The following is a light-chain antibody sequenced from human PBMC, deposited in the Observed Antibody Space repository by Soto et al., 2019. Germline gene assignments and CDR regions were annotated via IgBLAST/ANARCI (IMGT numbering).Light chain of an antibody. J-gene: IGKJ1*01. CDR1: QSVSSN. Sequence: EVVLTQSPATLSLSPGERATLSCRASQSVSSNLAWYQQKPGQAPRLLIYGAYTRATGIPARFSGSGSGTDFTLTISSLQSEDFAVYYCQHYNYWPPKTFGQGTKVDIK. V-gene: IGKV3-15*01. CDR3: QHYNYWPPKT. CDR2: GAY.